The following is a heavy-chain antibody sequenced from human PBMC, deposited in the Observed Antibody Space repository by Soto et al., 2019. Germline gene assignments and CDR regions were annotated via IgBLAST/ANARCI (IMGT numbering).Heavy chain of an antibody. CDR3: ARERTFGENNHNYMDV. V-gene: IGHV3-33*07. D-gene: IGHD3-10*01. CDR1: AFTFSRHG. CDR2: IWSDGSNQ. J-gene: IGHJ6*03. Sequence: QVQLVESGGGVVQPGGSLRLSCAASAFTFSRHGMYWVRQAPGKGLQWVGVIWSDGSNQRYAESVKGRFTISRDNSKNTLYLQMNSPRAEDTAVYYCARERTFGENNHNYMDVWGTGITVTVSS.